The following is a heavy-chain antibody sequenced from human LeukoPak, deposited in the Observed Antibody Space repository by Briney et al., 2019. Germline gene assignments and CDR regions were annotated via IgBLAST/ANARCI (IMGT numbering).Heavy chain of an antibody. CDR1: GFTFRNAW. Sequence: GGSLRLSCGASGFTFRNAWMSWVRQAPGKGLEWVGHIKSKSDGGTTDYAAPVKGRFTISRDDSKNTVFLQMNSLKTEDTAEYYCSTYGGTTTHPTDAFDIWGQGTMVTVSS. CDR2: IKSKSDGGTT. D-gene: IGHD1-1*01. CDR3: STYGGTTTHPTDAFDI. J-gene: IGHJ3*02. V-gene: IGHV3-15*01.